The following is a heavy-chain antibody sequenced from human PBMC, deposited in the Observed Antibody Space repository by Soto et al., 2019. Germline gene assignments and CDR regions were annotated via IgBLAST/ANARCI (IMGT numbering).Heavy chain of an antibody. V-gene: IGHV3-53*01. J-gene: IGHJ6*02. CDR2: IYSGGST. CDR1: GFTVSSNY. D-gene: IGHD1-1*01. Sequence: PGGSLRLSCAASGFTVSSNYMSWVRQAPGKGLEWVSVIYSGGSTYYADSVKGRFTISRDNAKNTLYLQMNSLRDEDTAVYYCAREKGVERPQLYYYYYGMDVWGQGTTVTVSS. CDR3: AREKGVERPQLYYYYYGMDV.